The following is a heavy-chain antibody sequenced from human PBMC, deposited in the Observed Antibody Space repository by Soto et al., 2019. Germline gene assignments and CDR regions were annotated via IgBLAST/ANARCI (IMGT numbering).Heavy chain of an antibody. CDR3: AKDVLRYCSGWYYYYGMDV. Sequence: QVQLVESGGGVVQPGRSLRLSCAASGFTFSSYGMHWVRQAPGKGLEWVAVISYDGSNKYYADSVKGRFTISRDNSKNTLYLQMNSLRAEDTVVYYCAKDVLRYCSGWYYYYGMDVWGQGTTVTVSS. CDR2: ISYDGSNK. V-gene: IGHV3-30*18. J-gene: IGHJ6*02. CDR1: GFTFSSYG. D-gene: IGHD6-19*01.